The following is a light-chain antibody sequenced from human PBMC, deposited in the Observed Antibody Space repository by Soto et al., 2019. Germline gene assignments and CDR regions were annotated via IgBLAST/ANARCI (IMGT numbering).Light chain of an antibody. J-gene: IGKJ1*01. V-gene: IGKV1-5*03. Sequence: DIQMTQSPSTLSASVGDRVTITCRASQTVSSWLAWFQQKPGQAPNLLIYGVSSVESGVPSRFSGSGSGTEFTLTISNLQPEDFAIYYCQQYADSSWTFGQGTKV. CDR2: GVS. CDR3: QQYADSSWT. CDR1: QTVSSW.